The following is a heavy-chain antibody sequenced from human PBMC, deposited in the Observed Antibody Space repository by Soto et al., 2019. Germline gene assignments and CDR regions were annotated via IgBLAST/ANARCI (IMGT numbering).Heavy chain of an antibody. Sequence: SETLSLTCTFSGGSIISYYWSWIRQPPGKGLEWIGYIYYSGSTNYNPSLKSRVTISVDTSKNQFSLKLSSVTAADTAVYYCARGTSSWSWKFDYWGQGILVTVSS. CDR1: GGSIISYY. J-gene: IGHJ4*02. CDR2: IYYSGST. D-gene: IGHD6-13*01. CDR3: ARGTSSWSWKFDY. V-gene: IGHV4-59*01.